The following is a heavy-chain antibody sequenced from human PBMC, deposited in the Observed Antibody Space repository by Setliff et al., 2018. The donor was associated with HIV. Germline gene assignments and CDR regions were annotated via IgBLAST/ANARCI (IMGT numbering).Heavy chain of an antibody. CDR1: TESLTRYD. CDR3: ARVTSIKTTLVRLWPRFDL. D-gene: IGHD3-10*01. Sequence: SETLSLTCAVYTESLTRYDWAWIRQSPEKGLDWIGKIDDSGRIIYNPPLQSRVTMSVDTSKNQFSLKVRSLTAADTGLYYCARVTSIKTTLVRLWPRFDLWGQGTQVTVSS. CDR2: IDDSGRI. V-gene: IGHV4-34*01. J-gene: IGHJ5*02.